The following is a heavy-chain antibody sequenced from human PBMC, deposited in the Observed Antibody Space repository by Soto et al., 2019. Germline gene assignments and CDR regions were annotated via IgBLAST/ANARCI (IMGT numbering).Heavy chain of an antibody. J-gene: IGHJ4*02. CDR1: GFTFSNHG. Sequence: QVQLVESGGGVVQPGRSLRLSCTASGFTFSNHGMQGVRQAPGKGLAWVAVVSYDGSISYYADSVEGRFTISRDSSKNTLLLQMNGLRPEDTALYYCAKEAGRSGDSDRAYLDYWGQGSKVAVSS. CDR2: VSYDGSIS. D-gene: IGHD5-18*01. CDR3: AKEAGRSGDSDRAYLDY. V-gene: IGHV3-30*18.